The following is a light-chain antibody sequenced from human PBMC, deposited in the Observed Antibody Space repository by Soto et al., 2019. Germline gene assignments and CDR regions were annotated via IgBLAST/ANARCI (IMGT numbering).Light chain of an antibody. CDR3: ALYMGSGSWV. CDR1: SGSVSTSYD. J-gene: IGLJ3*02. V-gene: IGLV8-61*01. CDR2: STN. Sequence: QTVVTQEPSFSVSPGRTVTLTCGLSSGSVSTSYDPSWYQQTPGQAPRTLIYSTNTRSSGVPDRFSGSIRGNKAALTITGAAEDDEADYYCALYMGSGSWVFGGGTKVTVL.